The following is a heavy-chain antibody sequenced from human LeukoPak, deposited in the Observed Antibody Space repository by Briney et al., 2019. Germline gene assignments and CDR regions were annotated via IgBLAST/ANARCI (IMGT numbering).Heavy chain of an antibody. D-gene: IGHD1-7*01. Sequence: GGSLRLSCAASGFIFSTYWMSWVRQAPGKGLEWVANIKQDGSEKYYVDSVKGRFTISRDNTKNSVYLQMTNLRAEDTAVYYCARGGTTGYSPSFDIWGQGTMVTVSS. J-gene: IGHJ3*02. CDR2: IKQDGSEK. CDR3: ARGGTTGYSPSFDI. V-gene: IGHV3-7*01. CDR1: GFIFSTYW.